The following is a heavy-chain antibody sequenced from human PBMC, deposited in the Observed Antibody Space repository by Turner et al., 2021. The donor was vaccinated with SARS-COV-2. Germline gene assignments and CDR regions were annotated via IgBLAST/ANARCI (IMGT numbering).Heavy chain of an antibody. CDR3: ASLQFRR. CDR2: IKSDGSDT. CDR1: GFTFSSYW. Sequence: EVQLVESGGGLVQPGGSLRLSCAASGFTFSSYWMHWVRQAPGKGLVWVSRIKSDGSDTRYADSVKGRFTVSSDSARNTLYLQMNSLRVEDSAVYYCASLQFRRWGEGTMVTVSS. J-gene: IGHJ3*01. D-gene: IGHD2-21*02. V-gene: IGHV3-74*01.